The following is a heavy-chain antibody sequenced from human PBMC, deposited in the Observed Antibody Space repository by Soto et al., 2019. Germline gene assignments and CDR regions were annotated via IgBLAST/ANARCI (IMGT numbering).Heavy chain of an antibody. CDR1: GDSVSSYSAA. D-gene: IGHD3-10*01. CDR3: TRGRPYSRAGVKEYYSYGMDV. J-gene: IGHJ6*02. CDR2: TYYRSKWFN. V-gene: IGHV6-1*01. Sequence: SQTLSLTCAISGDSVSSYSAAWNWIRQSPSRGLEWLGRTYYRSKWFNDYAVSVKSRITINPDTSKNQFSLQLNSVTPEDTAVYYCTRGRPYSRAGVKEYYSYGMDVWGQGTKVTFPS.